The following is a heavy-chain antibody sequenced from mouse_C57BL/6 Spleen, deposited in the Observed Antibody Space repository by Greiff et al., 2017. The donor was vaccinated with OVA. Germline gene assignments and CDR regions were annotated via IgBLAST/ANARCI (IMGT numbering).Heavy chain of an antibody. CDR3: ARDPFYYSNYDWYFDV. D-gene: IGHD2-5*01. V-gene: IGHV5-17*01. CDR2: ISSGSSTI. J-gene: IGHJ1*03. Sequence: VQLQQSGGGLVKPGGSLKLSCAASGFTFSDHGMHWVRQAPEKGLEWVAYISSGSSTIYYADTVKGRFTISRDNAKNTLFLQMTSLRSEDTAMYYCARDPFYYSNYDWYFDVWGTGTTVTVSS. CDR1: GFTFSDHG.